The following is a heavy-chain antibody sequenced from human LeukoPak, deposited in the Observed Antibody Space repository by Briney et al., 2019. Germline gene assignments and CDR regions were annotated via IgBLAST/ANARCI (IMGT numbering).Heavy chain of an antibody. CDR1: GFTFSSYA. CDR2: ISGSGGST. CDR3: AKRGYYYDSSGYYYFDY. D-gene: IGHD3-22*01. V-gene: IGHV3-23*01. J-gene: IGHJ4*02. Sequence: GGSLRLSCAASGFTFSSYAMSWVRQAPGKGPEWVSAISGSGGSTYSADSVKGRFTISRGNSKNTLYLQMNSLRAEDTAVYYCAKRGYYYDSSGYYYFDYWGQGTLVTVSS.